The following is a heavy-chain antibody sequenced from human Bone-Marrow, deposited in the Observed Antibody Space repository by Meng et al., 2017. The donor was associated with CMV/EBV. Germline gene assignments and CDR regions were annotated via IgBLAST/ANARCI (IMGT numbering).Heavy chain of an antibody. CDR3: ARAFGCSSSTCYGYVFDN. Sequence: ASVKVSCKASGYTFADYYIHWVRQAPGQGLEWMGRINPNSSDTHYVQKFQGRVTMTGDTPISTAYMELSRLRSDDTAVYYCARAFGCSSSTCYGYVFDNWGQGTMVTVSS. J-gene: IGHJ3*02. V-gene: IGHV1-2*06. CDR2: INPNSSDT. D-gene: IGHD2-2*01. CDR1: GYTFADYY.